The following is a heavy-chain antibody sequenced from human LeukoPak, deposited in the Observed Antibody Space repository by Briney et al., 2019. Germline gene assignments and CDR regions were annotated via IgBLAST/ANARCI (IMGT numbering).Heavy chain of an antibody. Sequence: ASVKVSCKASGYTFTSYGISWVRQAPGQGLEWMGWISAYNGNTNYAQKLQGRVTMTTDTSSSTAYMELRGLRSDDTAVYYCARGEIDFWCATAVNNWFDPWGQGTLVTVSS. D-gene: IGHD3-3*01. V-gene: IGHV1-18*01. CDR3: ARGEIDFWCATAVNNWFDP. CDR1: GYTFTSYG. J-gene: IGHJ5*02. CDR2: ISAYNGNT.